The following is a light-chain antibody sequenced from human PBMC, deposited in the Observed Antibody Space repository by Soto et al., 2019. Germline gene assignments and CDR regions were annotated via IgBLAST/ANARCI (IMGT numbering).Light chain of an antibody. CDR2: GAS. Sequence: EVVLTQSPATLSLSPGERATLSCRASQSVSSTYLAWYQQKPGQAPRLLIYGASSRATGIPDRFSGSGSGTDFTLTISRLEPEDFAVYYCHQYAGSPLTFGQGTKVEIK. CDR3: HQYAGSPLT. CDR1: QSVSSTY. V-gene: IGKV3-20*01. J-gene: IGKJ1*01.